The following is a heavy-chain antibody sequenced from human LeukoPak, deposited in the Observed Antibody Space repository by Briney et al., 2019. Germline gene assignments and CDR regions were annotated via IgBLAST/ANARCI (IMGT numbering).Heavy chain of an antibody. CDR1: GFALSNYA. CDR3: AKDPNGDYVGAFDF. J-gene: IGHJ3*01. Sequence: GGSLRLSCVASGFALSNYALTWVRQAPGKGLEWVSVISGSGGTTHYADSVKGRFTISRDNSKNTLYLEMNSLRVGDTAMYYCAKDPNGDYVGAFDFWGQGTMVTVSS. CDR2: ISGSGGTT. D-gene: IGHD4-17*01. V-gene: IGHV3-23*01.